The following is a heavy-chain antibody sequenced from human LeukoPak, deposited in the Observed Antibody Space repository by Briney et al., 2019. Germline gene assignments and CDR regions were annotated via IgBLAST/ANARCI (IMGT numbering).Heavy chain of an antibody. D-gene: IGHD2-2*01. Sequence: GGSLRLSCAASGFTFSTYAMTWVRQAPGKGLEWVSTISGGGDNTFYADSVKGRFTVPRDNSKNTLYLQMNSLRAEDTAVYYCAKAGGSDCSSTSCYGSRWGKGTTVTVSS. CDR1: GFTFSTYA. CDR2: ISGGGDNT. V-gene: IGHV3-23*01. CDR3: AKAGGSDCSSTSCYGSR. J-gene: IGHJ6*04.